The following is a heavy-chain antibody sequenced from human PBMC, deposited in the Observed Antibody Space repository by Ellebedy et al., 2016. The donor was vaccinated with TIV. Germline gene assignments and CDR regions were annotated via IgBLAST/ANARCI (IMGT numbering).Heavy chain of an antibody. CDR3: ARQESGSYDSFDY. CDR1: GYRFKRWW. Sequence: GESLKISCKGSGYRFKRWWIGWVRQMPGKGLEWMGIIYAGDSDTRYSPSFKGQVTISADKSLSTAYLQWSSLKASDTAMYYCARQESGSYDSFDYWGQGTLVTVSS. CDR2: IYAGDSDT. J-gene: IGHJ4*02. D-gene: IGHD1-26*01. V-gene: IGHV5-51*01.